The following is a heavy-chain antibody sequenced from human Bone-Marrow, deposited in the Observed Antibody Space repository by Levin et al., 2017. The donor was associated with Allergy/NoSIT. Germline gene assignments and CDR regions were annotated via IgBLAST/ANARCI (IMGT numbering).Heavy chain of an antibody. V-gene: IGHV3-48*04. CDR2: ISSSGATI. CDR3: VTTYYHDSSVYADFDY. CDR1: GLMFSSYS. Sequence: PGGSLRLSCAVSGLMFSSYSMNWVRQAPGKGLAWVSYISSSGATIHYADSVKGRFTISRDNAKNSLYLQMNSLRAEDTAVYYCVTTYYHDSSVYADFDYWGQGTLVTVSS. D-gene: IGHD3-22*01. J-gene: IGHJ4*02.